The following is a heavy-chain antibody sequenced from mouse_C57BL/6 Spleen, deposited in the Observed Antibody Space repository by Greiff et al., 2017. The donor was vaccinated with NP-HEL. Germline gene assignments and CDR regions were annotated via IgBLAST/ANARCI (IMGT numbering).Heavy chain of an antibody. CDR3: ARHEGGTTVVATDY. Sequence: EVHLVESGGDLVKPGGSLKLSCAASGFTFSSYGMSWVRQTPDKRLEWVATISSGGSYTYYPDSVKGRFTISGDNAKNTLYLQMSSLKSEDTAMYYCARHEGGTTVVATDYWGQGTTLTVSS. CDR2: ISSGGSYT. CDR1: GFTFSSYG. D-gene: IGHD1-1*01. V-gene: IGHV5-6*01. J-gene: IGHJ2*01.